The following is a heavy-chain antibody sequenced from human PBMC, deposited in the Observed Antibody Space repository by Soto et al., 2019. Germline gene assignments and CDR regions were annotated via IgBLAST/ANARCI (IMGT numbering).Heavy chain of an antibody. CDR2: IYYSGST. D-gene: IGHD1-26*01. CDR3: ARRWGDAFDF. CDR1: GGSISSSSYY. Sequence: SETLSLTCTVSGGSISSSSYYWGWIRQPPGKGLEWIGSIYYSGSTNYNPSLKSRVTISVDTSKNQFSLKLSSVTAADTAVYYCARRWGDAFDFWGKGTMVTVSS. J-gene: IGHJ3*01. V-gene: IGHV4-39*07.